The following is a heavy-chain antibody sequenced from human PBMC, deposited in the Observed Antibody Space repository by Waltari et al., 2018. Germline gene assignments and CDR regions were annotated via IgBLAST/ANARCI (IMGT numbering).Heavy chain of an antibody. CDR3: ARAYYYDSSGSTPDAFDI. J-gene: IGHJ3*02. V-gene: IGHV1-18*01. D-gene: IGHD3-22*01. CDR2: ISAYNGNT. CDR1: GYTFTSYG. Sequence: QVQLVQSGAEVKKPGASVKVSCKASGYTFTSYGISWVRQAPGQGLEWMGWISAYNGNTNYAQKLKGRVTMTTDTSTSTAYMELRSLRSDDTAVYYCARAYYYDSSGSTPDAFDIWGQGTMVTVSS.